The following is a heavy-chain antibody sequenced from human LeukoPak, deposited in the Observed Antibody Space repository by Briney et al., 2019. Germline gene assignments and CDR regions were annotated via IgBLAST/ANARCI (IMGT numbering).Heavy chain of an antibody. J-gene: IGHJ4*02. V-gene: IGHV3-64*01. CDR3: ARVRGSYSYYFDY. CDR1: GFTFSSYA. D-gene: IGHD1-26*01. CDR2: ISSNGGST. Sequence: GGSLRLSCAASGFTFSSYAMHWVRQAPGKGVEYVSAISSNGGSTYYANSVKGRFTISRDNSKNTLYLQMGSLRAEDMAVYYCARVRGSYSYYFDYWGQGTLVTVSS.